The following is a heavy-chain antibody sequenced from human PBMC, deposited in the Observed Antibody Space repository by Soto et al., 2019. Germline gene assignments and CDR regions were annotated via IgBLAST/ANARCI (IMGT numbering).Heavy chain of an antibody. J-gene: IGHJ4*02. CDR3: ARGPSGGYSYGVFDY. Sequence: AAVKVSCKASGGTFSSYAISWGRPAPGQGLEWMGGIIPIFGTANYAQKFQGRVTITADESTSTAYMELSSLRSEDTAVYYCARGPSGGYSYGVFDYWGQGTLVTSPQ. CDR2: IIPIFGTA. D-gene: IGHD5-18*01. CDR1: GGTFSSYA. V-gene: IGHV1-69*13.